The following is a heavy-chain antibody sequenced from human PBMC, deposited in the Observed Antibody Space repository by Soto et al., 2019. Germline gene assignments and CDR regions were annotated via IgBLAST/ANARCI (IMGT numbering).Heavy chain of an antibody. CDR1: GFTFRSHA. CDR2: IWFDGSNE. V-gene: IGHV3-33*01. CDR3: GREDRWEKPIDS. D-gene: IGHD1-26*01. J-gene: IGHJ4*02. Sequence: QVQLMESGGGVVQPGRSLRLSCAASGFTFRSHAMHWVRQAPGKGLEWVASIWFDGSNEKYADSVKGRFTISRDNSKDMLYLQMNSLRAEDTALYSCGREDRWEKPIDSWGQGTLVTVSS.